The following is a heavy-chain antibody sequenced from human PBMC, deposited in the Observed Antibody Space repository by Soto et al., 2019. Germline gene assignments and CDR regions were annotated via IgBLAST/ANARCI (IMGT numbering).Heavy chain of an antibody. V-gene: IGHV1-18*01. CDR2: ISAYNGNT. Sequence: ASVKVSCKASSYTFTSYGISWVRQAPGQGLEWMGWISAYNGNTNYAQKLQGRVTMTTDTSTSTAYMELRSLRSDDTAVYYCARDRVDILTGYYLFDYWGQGALVTVSS. D-gene: IGHD3-9*01. CDR1: SYTFTSYG. J-gene: IGHJ4*02. CDR3: ARDRVDILTGYYLFDY.